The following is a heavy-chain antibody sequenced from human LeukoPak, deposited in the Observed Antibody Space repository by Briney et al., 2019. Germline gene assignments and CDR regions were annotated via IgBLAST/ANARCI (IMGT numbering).Heavy chain of an antibody. CDR1: GFTLNNFG. CDR3: ARSPRDSRDWTGTLDY. D-gene: IGHD3-22*01. J-gene: IGHJ4*02. V-gene: IGHV3-30*03. Sequence: GGSLRLSCAASGFTLNNFGMHWVRQAPGKGLEWVSVISYSGSVQFYADSVKGRFTISRDDSENTVHMQMNRLRVEDTAVYYCARSPRDSRDWTGTLDYWGQGALVTVSS. CDR2: ISYSGSVQ.